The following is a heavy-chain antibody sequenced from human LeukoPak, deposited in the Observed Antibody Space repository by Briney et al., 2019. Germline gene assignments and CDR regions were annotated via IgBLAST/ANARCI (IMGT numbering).Heavy chain of an antibody. CDR1: GGTFFRNT. J-gene: IGHJ4*02. D-gene: IGHD1-1*01. V-gene: IGHV1-69*06. CDR3: ARDIDWNHDY. Sequence: SVKVSFKASGGTFFRNTISWVRQAPGQGREWMGRIVAIYDTVNYAQKFQGRVTITADKSTTTAYMELSSLRSEDTAFYYCARDIDWNHDYWGQGTLVTVSS. CDR2: IVAIYDTV.